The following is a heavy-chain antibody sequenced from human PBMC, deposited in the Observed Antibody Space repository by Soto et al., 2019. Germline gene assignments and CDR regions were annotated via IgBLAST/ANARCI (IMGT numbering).Heavy chain of an antibody. D-gene: IGHD6-13*01. CDR3: ARGTTDSSSWYLLAWSPFDY. CDR2: ISAYNGNT. Sequence: ASVKVSCKASGYTFTSYGISWVRQAPGQGLEWMGWISAYNGNTNYEQKLQGRVTMTTDTSTSTAYMELRSLRSDDTAVYYCARGTTDSSSWYLLAWSPFDYGGQGTLRLGSS. V-gene: IGHV1-18*01. CDR1: GYTFTSYG. J-gene: IGHJ4*02.